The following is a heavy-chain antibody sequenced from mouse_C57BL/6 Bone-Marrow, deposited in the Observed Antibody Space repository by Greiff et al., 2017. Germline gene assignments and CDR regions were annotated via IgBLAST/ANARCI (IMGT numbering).Heavy chain of an antibody. V-gene: IGHV1-4*01. CDR1: GYTFTSYT. CDR3: ARLYYYGSSYND. D-gene: IGHD1-1*01. J-gene: IGHJ2*01. CDR2: INPSSGYT. Sequence: QVQLQQSGAELARPGASVKMSCKASGYTFTSYTMHWVKQRPGQGLDWIGYINPSSGYTKYNQKFKDKATLTADKSSSTAYMQLSSLTSEDSAVYYCARLYYYGSSYNDWGQGTTRTVAA.